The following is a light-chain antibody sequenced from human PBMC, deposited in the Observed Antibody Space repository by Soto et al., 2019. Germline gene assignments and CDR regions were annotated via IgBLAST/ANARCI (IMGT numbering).Light chain of an antibody. CDR1: QSVSSNY. Sequence: IVLTHSPWILSFPPYERAILSCSCSQSVSSNYLAWYQQKPGQAPSRLIYGASSRATGVSARFSGSGSGTDFSLTISSLEPEDFAIYYCQPRSTCPPWTFGQGTKVDIK. V-gene: IGKV3-20*01. J-gene: IGKJ1*01. CDR3: QPRSTCPPWT. CDR2: GAS.